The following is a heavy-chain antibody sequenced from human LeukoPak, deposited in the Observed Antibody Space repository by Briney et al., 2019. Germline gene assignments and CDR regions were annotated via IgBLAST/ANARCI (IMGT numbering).Heavy chain of an antibody. J-gene: IGHJ4*02. CDR2: ISAYNGNT. Sequence: ASVKVSCKASGYTFTSYGISWVRQAPGQGLKWMGWISAYNGNTNYAQKLRGRVTMTTDTSTSTAYMELRSLRSDDTAVYYCARETNPIFGVVISRQHFDYWGQGTLVTVSS. V-gene: IGHV1-18*01. CDR3: ARETNPIFGVVISRQHFDY. D-gene: IGHD3-3*02. CDR1: GYTFTSYG.